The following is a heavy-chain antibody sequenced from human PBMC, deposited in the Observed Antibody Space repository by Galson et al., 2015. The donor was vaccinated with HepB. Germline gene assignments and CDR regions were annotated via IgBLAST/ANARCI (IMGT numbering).Heavy chain of an antibody. Sequence: SLRLSCAASGLTVSNRNMGWVRQAPGKGLEWVSLLYSGGSTQYADSVKGRFTISRHNSENTLNLQMDSLRPDDTAVYYCARGVDRSWSFDNWGQGTQVTVST. CDR3: ARGVDRSWSFDN. CDR1: GLTVSNRN. D-gene: IGHD6-13*01. V-gene: IGHV3-53*04. CDR2: LYSGGST. J-gene: IGHJ4*02.